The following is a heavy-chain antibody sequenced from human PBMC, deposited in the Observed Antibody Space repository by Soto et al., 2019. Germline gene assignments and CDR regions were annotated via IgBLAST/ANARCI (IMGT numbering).Heavy chain of an antibody. CDR1: GLTFSDYW. CDR2: INNDGTGT. V-gene: IGHV3-74*01. D-gene: IGHD3-16*02. Sequence: GGSLRLSCAVSGLTFSDYWMHWVRQAPGKGLVWVSRINNDGTGTNYADSVEGRFTISRDNAKNTLHLQMNNMRAEDTAVYYCARQFHGXYDYVWGSSRPRHGLDVWGQGTTVTVSS. J-gene: IGHJ6*02. CDR3: ARQFHGXYDYVWGSSRPRHGLDV.